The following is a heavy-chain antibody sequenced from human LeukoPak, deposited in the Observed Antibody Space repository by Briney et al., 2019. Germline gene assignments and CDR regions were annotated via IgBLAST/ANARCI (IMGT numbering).Heavy chain of an antibody. CDR3: ARALLWFGEFDY. V-gene: IGHV1-69*13. CDR2: IIPIFGTA. CDR1: GGTFSSYA. Sequence: SLKVSCKASGGTFSSYAISWVQQAPAQGLEWMGGIIPIFGTANYAEKFQGRVTITADESTSTAYMELSSLRSEDTAVYYCARALLWFGEFDYWGQGTLVTVSS. J-gene: IGHJ4*02. D-gene: IGHD3-10*01.